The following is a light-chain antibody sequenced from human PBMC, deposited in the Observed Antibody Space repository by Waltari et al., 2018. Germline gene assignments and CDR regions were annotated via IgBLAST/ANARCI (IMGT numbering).Light chain of an antibody. J-gene: IGLJ3*02. CDR2: DVS. CDR1: SGDIGNYQF. Sequence: QSALTQPASVSGSPGQSITISCTGTSGDIGNYQFVSWYQQEPGRAPKLIVYDVSPRPSGVSNRFSGSQSGNTASLTISGLPGEYEADYYCSSYTTTSSWVFGGGTKLTVL. CDR3: SSYTTTSSWV. V-gene: IGLV2-14*01.